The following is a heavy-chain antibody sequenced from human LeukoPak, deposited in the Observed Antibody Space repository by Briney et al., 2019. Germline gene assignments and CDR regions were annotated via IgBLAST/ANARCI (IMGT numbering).Heavy chain of an antibody. Sequence: GGSLRLSCAASGSTFSSYAMSWVRQAPGKGLEWVSAISGSGGSTYYADSVKGRFTISRDNSKNTLYLQMNSLRAEDTAVYYCAKRAGSRLWFGEILYYFDYWGQGTLVTVSS. CDR2: ISGSGGST. CDR3: AKRAGSRLWFGEILYYFDY. CDR1: GSTFSSYA. D-gene: IGHD3-10*01. V-gene: IGHV3-23*01. J-gene: IGHJ4*02.